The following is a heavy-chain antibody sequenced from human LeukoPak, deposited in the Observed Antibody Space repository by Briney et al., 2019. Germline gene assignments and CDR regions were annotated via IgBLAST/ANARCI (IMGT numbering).Heavy chain of an antibody. CDR3: ARDCSSTSCYPYYGMDV. Sequence: TGGSLRLSCAASGFTVSGNYMSWVRQAPGKGLEWVSIIYSGGSTYYADSVKGRFTISRDNSKNTLYLQLNSLRAEDTAVYYCARDCSSTSCYPYYGMDVWGQGTPVTVSS. CDR2: IYSGGST. J-gene: IGHJ6*02. V-gene: IGHV3-53*01. CDR1: GFTVSGNY. D-gene: IGHD2-2*01.